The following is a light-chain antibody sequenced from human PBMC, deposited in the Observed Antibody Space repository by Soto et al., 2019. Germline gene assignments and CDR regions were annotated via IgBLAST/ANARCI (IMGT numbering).Light chain of an antibody. V-gene: IGLV2-14*01. J-gene: IGLJ3*02. CDR3: SSYTSSSTYVL. CDR1: SSDVGGYNY. Sequence: QSALTQPASVSGSPGQSITISCTGTSSDVGGYNYVSWYQHYPGKAPKLMIYEVNNRPSGVSNRFSGSKSGNTASLTISGLQAEDEADYYCSSYTSSSTYVLFGGGTKLTVL. CDR2: EVN.